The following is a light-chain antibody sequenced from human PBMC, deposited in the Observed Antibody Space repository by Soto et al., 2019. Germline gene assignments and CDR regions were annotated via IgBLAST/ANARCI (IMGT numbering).Light chain of an antibody. V-gene: IGKV3-15*01. J-gene: IGKJ1*01. CDR1: QSVCRE. CDR2: DAS. Sequence: EMVMTHSPATLSVSQGERVTLYCKPSQSVCREVAWDQQRPGQAPTLIILDASAWAPGIPARFSVSGSGTEFTLTINSLQSEDFGVYFCMQYNKWPLRTFGQGTKVDIK. CDR3: MQYNKWPLRT.